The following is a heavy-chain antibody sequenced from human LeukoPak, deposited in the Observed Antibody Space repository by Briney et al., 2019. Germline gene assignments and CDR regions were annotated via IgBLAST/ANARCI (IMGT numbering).Heavy chain of an antibody. J-gene: IGHJ6*03. V-gene: IGHV3-11*04. CDR1: GFTFSDYY. CDR3: ARALDYYYYMDV. Sequence: GGSLRLSCAASGFTFSDYYMSWIREAPGKGLEWVSYISSSGSTIYYADSVKGRFTISRDNAKNSLYLQMNSLRAEDTAVYYCARALDYYYYMDVWGKGTTVTVSS. CDR2: ISSSGSTI.